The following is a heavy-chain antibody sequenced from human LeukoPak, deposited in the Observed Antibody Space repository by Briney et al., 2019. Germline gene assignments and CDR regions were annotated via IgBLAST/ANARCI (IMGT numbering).Heavy chain of an antibody. Sequence: PGGSLRLSCAASGFTFSSYAMHWVRQAPGKGLEWVAVISYDGSNKYYADSVKGRFTISRDNSKNTLYLQMNSLRAEDTAVYYCASGGVRSVTLLRYWGQGTLVTVSS. V-gene: IGHV3-30*04. D-gene: IGHD4-17*01. CDR1: GFTFSSYA. J-gene: IGHJ4*02. CDR3: ASGGVRSVTLLRY. CDR2: ISYDGSNK.